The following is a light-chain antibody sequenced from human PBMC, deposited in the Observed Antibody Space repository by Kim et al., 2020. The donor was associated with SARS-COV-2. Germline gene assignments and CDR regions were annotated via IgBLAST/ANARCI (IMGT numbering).Light chain of an antibody. Sequence: EIVMTQSPATLSVSPGERATLSCRASQSVSSNLAWYQQKPGQAPRLLIYGASTRATGIPASFSGSGSGTEFTLTISRLQSEDFAIYYCQQYENWPRTFGQGTKVDIK. V-gene: IGKV3-15*01. CDR2: GAS. CDR1: QSVSSN. CDR3: QQYENWPRT. J-gene: IGKJ1*01.